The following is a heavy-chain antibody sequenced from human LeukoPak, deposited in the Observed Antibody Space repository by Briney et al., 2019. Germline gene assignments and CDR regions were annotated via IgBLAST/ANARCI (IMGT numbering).Heavy chain of an antibody. CDR1: GYTFTSYY. CDR3: ARGDIVVLPAGIPHNWFDP. Sequence: GASVKVSCKASGYTFTSYYMHWVRQAPGQGLEWMGIINPSGGSTSYAQKFQGRVTMTRDTSTSTVYMELSRLRSDDTAVYYCARGDIVVLPAGIPHNWFDPWGQGTLVTVSS. J-gene: IGHJ5*02. D-gene: IGHD2-2*02. V-gene: IGHV1-46*01. CDR2: INPSGGST.